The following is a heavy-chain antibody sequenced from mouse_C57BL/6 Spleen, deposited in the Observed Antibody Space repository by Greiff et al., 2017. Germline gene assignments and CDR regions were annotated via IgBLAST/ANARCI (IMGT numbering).Heavy chain of an antibody. V-gene: IGHV1-69*01. CDR1: GYTFTSYW. Sequence: QVQLQQPGAELVMPGASVKLSCKASGYTFTSYWMHWVKQRPGQGLEWIGEIDPSDSYTNYNQKFKGKSTLTVDKSSSTAYMQLSSLTSEDSAVYYCARPLYYYCSSYDYWGQGTTLTVSS. D-gene: IGHD1-1*01. CDR3: ARPLYYYCSSYDY. CDR2: IDPSDSYT. J-gene: IGHJ2*01.